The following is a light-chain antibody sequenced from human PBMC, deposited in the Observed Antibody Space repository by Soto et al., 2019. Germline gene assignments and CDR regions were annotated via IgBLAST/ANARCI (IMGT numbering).Light chain of an antibody. CDR1: QSISSW. J-gene: IGKJ1*01. CDR2: DAS. Sequence: DIQMTQSPSTLPASVGDRVTITCRASQSISSWLAWYQQKPGKAPKLLIYDASSLESGVPSRFSGSGSGTEFTLTTGSLQPDDFGTYYCQQYNSYLWTFGQGTKVDIK. CDR3: QQYNSYLWT. V-gene: IGKV1-5*01.